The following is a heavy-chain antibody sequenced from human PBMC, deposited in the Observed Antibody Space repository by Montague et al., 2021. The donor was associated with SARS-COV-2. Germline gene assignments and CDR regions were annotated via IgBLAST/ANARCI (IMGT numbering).Heavy chain of an antibody. Sequence: SETLSLTCSVSGGSISTYYWSWIRQPPGKGLEWIGYIYYSGSTNYNPSLKSRVTISIDTSKNQFSLELSSVTAADMAVYYCASPGGYCTGGSCYYVYWGQGTLVTVSS. CDR1: GGSISTYY. CDR3: ASPGGYCTGGSCYYVY. D-gene: IGHD2-15*01. CDR2: IYYSGST. J-gene: IGHJ4*02. V-gene: IGHV4-59*01.